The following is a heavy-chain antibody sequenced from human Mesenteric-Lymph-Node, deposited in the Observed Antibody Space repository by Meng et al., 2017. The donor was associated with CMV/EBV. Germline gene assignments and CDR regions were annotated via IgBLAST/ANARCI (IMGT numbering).Heavy chain of an antibody. CDR1: GYTFTSFF. V-gene: IGHV1-46*01. J-gene: IGHJ4*02. CDR2: INPAAGST. Sequence: ASVKVSCKASGYTFTSFFIHWVRQAPGQGLEWMGLINPAAGSTTYAQKFQGRVTLTRDTSTSTVYMELSSLRSDDTAVYYCARTITAPQAVDHWGQGTQVTVSS. CDR3: ARTITAPQAVDH. D-gene: IGHD6-6*01.